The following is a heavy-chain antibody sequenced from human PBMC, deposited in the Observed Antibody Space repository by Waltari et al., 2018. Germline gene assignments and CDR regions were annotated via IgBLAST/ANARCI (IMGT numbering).Heavy chain of an antibody. CDR3: TRDPAGGIDV. CDR1: GDSIHSGSYF. D-gene: IGHD3-16*01. J-gene: IGHJ4*02. Sequence: QVQLQESGPGLVKPSETLSLTCTVSGDSIHSGSYFGSWIRQPAGEGLEFIGRIYKYGNTIYNPSLTGRVTITMDMSRNQFALRLKSVTAADTAVYYCTRDPAGGIDVWGQGTLVTVSS. V-gene: IGHV4-61*02. CDR2: IYKYGNT.